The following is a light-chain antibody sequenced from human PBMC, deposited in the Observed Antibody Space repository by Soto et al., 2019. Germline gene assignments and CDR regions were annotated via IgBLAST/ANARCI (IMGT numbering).Light chain of an antibody. CDR1: QRISSW. CDR3: QQYNSYST. Sequence: DIQMTQSPSTLSASVGDRVTITCRASQRISSWLAWYQQKPGKAPKLLINKASSLESGVPSRFSGSGSGTEFTLTISSLQPDDFATYYCQQYNSYSTFGQGTRLEIK. CDR2: KAS. J-gene: IGKJ5*01. V-gene: IGKV1-5*03.